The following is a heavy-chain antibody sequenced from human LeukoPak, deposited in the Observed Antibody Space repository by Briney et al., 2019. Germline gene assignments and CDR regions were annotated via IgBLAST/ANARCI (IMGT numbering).Heavy chain of an antibody. Sequence: KASETLSLTCTVSGGSISSYYWSWIRQPAGKGLEWIGRIYTSGSTNYNPSLKSRVTMSVDTSKNQFSLKLSSVTAADTAVYYCARVRYYGSGSYPGFDYWGQGTLVTVSS. D-gene: IGHD3-10*01. CDR1: GGSISSYY. J-gene: IGHJ4*02. V-gene: IGHV4-4*07. CDR2: IYTSGST. CDR3: ARVRYYGSGSYPGFDY.